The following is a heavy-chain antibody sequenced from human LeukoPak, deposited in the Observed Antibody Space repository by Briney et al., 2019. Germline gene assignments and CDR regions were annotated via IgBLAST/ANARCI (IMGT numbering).Heavy chain of an antibody. D-gene: IGHD2/OR15-2a*01. CDR1: GYTFTIYG. V-gene: IGHV1-18*01. CDR3: AREENIGWFDP. Sequence: ASVKVSCKASGYTFTIYGISWERQAPGQGLEWMGWISAYNGNTNYAQKLQGRVTMTTDTSTSTAYMELRSLRSDDTAVYYCAREENIGWFDPWGQGTLVTVSS. CDR2: ISAYNGNT. J-gene: IGHJ5*02.